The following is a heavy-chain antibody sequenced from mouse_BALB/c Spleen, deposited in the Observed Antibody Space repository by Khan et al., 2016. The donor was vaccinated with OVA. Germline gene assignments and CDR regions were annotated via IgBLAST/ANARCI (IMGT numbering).Heavy chain of an antibody. Sequence: EVQLVESGPGLVKPSQSLSLTCTVTGYSITSDYAWNWIRQFPGNNLEWMGYISYSGNTKYTPSFKSRISITRNTSKNQFFLQLNSVTIEDTATYYCSRIEGGDFDYWGQGTTLTVSS. CDR2: ISYSGNT. CDR3: SRIEGGDFDY. CDR1: GYSITSDYA. V-gene: IGHV3-2*02. J-gene: IGHJ2*01.